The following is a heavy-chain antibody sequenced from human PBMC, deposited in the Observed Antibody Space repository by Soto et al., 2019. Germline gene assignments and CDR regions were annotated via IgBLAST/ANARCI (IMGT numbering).Heavy chain of an antibody. V-gene: IGHV3-9*01. CDR3: AQDIGGIPLVRGLNY. D-gene: IGHD3-10*01. CDR2: NSWNSGSI. Sequence: EVQLVESGGGLVQPGRYLRLSCAASGFTFDDYAMHWVRQAPGKGLEWVSGNSWNSGSIGYADSVKGRFTISRDNAKNCLYLQMNSLRAEDTALYYCAQDIGGIPLVRGLNYWCQGTMVTVSS. CDR1: GFTFDDYA. J-gene: IGHJ4*02.